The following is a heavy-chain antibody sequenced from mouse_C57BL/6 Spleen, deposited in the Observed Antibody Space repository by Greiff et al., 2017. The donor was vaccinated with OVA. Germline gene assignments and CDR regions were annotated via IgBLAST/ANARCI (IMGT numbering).Heavy chain of an antibody. CDR3: ARYGYGSSSPAYD. Sequence: QVQLQQSGAELVKPGASVKLSCKASGYTFTSYWMQWVKQRPGQGLEWIGEIDPSDSYTNYNQKFKGKATWTVDTSSSTAYMQLSSLTSEDSAVYYCARYGYGSSSPAYDWGQGTTLTVSS. V-gene: IGHV1-50*01. CDR2: IDPSDSYT. J-gene: IGHJ2*01. D-gene: IGHD1-1*01. CDR1: GYTFTSYW.